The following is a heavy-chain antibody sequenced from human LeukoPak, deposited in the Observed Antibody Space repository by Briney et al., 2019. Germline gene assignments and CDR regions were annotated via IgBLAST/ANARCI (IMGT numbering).Heavy chain of an antibody. V-gene: IGHV1-18*01. CDR3: ARGPRIMITFGGVIDVVEFDP. D-gene: IGHD3-16*02. CDR1: GYTFTSYG. J-gene: IGHJ5*02. CDR2: ISAYNGNT. Sequence: ASVKVSCKACGYTFTSYGISWVRQAPGQGLEWMGWISAYNGNTNYAQKLQGRVTMTTDTSTSTAYMELRSLRSDDTAVYYCARGPRIMITFGGVIDVVEFDPWGQGTLVTVSS.